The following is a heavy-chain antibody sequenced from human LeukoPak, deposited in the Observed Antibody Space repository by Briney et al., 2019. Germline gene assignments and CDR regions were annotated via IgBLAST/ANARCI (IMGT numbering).Heavy chain of an antibody. V-gene: IGHV4-61*02. CDR2: VYFSGST. D-gene: IGHD1-26*01. CDR1: GGSLGGGRFY. CDR3: ARGPIIAGGSLFHY. Sequence: PSETLSPTCTVSGGSLGGGRFYWSWIRQSAGKGLEWIGRVYFSGSTNYNPSLKSRATISVGMARNQFSLKLTSVTAADTAVYYCARGPIIAGGSLFHYWGQGTLITVSS. J-gene: IGHJ4*02.